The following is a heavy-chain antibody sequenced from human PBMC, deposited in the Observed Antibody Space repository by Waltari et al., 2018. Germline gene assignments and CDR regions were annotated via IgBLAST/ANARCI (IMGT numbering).Heavy chain of an antibody. V-gene: IGHV1-69*01. J-gene: IGHJ3*02. D-gene: IGHD4-17*01. CDR3: ARDWTTVTKRNDAIDI. CDR1: GGTFSSYA. Sequence: QVQLVQSGAEVKKPGSSVKVSCKASGGTFSSYAISWVRQAPGQGLEWMGGIIPSFGTANYAQKCQGRVTITADESTSTAYMELSSLRSEDTAVYYCARDWTTVTKRNDAIDIWGQGTMVTVSS. CDR2: IIPSFGTA.